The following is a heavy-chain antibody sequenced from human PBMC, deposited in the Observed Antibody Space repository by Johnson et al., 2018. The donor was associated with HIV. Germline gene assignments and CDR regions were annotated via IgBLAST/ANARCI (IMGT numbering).Heavy chain of an antibody. CDR3: ARDGPWAFCGGDCYRDDAFDI. J-gene: IGHJ3*02. CDR1: GFTVSSNY. V-gene: IGHV3-66*01. D-gene: IGHD2-21*01. CDR2: LYCGGST. Sequence: VQLVESGGGMVQPGGSLRLSCAASGFTVSSNYMSWVRQAPGQGLAWASVLYCGGSTYYSDSVKGRFTISRDNSKNTLYLQMNSLSAEDTAVYYCARDGPWAFCGGDCYRDDAFDIWGQGTMVTVS.